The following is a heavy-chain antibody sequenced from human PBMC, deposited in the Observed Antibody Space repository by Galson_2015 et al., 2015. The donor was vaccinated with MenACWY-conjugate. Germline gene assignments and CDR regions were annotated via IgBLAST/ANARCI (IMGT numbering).Heavy chain of an antibody. V-gene: IGHV3-72*01. D-gene: IGHD2-8*01. CDR2: IRNKANSYST. CDR1: GFSFSDHY. Sequence: SLRLSCAASGFSFSDHYMDWVRQAPGKGLEWVGRIRNKANSYSTEYAASVKGRFTISRDDSGNLLYLQMGSLKTEDTAVYYCSRGGLGVSAFDYWGQGTLVTVSS. J-gene: IGHJ4*02. CDR3: SRGGLGVSAFDY.